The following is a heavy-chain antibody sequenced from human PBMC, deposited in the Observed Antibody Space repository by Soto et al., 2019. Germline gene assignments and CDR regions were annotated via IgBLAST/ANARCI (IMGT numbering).Heavy chain of an antibody. D-gene: IGHD4-17*01. V-gene: IGHV4-39*01. Sequence: QLQLQESGPGLVKPSETLSLTCTVSGGSISSSSYYWGWIRQPPRKGLEWIGSIYYSGSTYYNSSLRSRVTISVDTSKNQFSLKLSSVTAADTAVYYCESQEVYGDEHFQHWGQGTLVTVSS. J-gene: IGHJ1*01. CDR1: GGSISSSSYY. CDR2: IYYSGST. CDR3: ESQEVYGDEHFQH.